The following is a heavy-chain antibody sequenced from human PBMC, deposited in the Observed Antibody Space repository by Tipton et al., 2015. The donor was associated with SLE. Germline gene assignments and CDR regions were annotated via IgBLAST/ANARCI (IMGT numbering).Heavy chain of an antibody. D-gene: IGHD3-3*01. CDR2: IKQDGSEK. J-gene: IGHJ3*02. V-gene: IGHV3-7*01. Sequence: SLRLSCAASGFTFSNYWMSWVRQAAGKGLEWVANIKQDGSEKYYVDSVKGRFTISRDNAKNSLYLQMNSLRAEDTAVYYCANLYYDFWSGYLQDAFDIWGQGTMVTVSS. CDR3: ANLYYDFWSGYLQDAFDI. CDR1: GFTFSNYW.